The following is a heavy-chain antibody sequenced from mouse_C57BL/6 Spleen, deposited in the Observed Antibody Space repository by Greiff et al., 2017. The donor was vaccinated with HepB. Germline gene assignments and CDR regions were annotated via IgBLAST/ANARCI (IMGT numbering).Heavy chain of an antibody. CDR2: IDPETGGT. J-gene: IGHJ2*01. D-gene: IGHD2-2*01. V-gene: IGHV1-15*01. CDR3: TELVNGPFDY. CDR1: GYTFTDYE. Sequence: VQLQQSGAELVRPGASVTLSCKASGYTFTDYEMHWVKQTPVHGLEWIGAIDPETGGTAYNQKFKGKAILTADKSSSTAYMELRSLTSEASAVYYCTELVNGPFDYWGQGTPLTVSS.